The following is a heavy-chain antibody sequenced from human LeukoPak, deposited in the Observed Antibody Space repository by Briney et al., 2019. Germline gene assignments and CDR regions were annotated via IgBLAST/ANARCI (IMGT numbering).Heavy chain of an antibody. CDR1: GYTFTSYG. Sequence: GASVRVSCKASGYTFTSYGISWVRQAPGHGLEWMGWISAYNGNTNYAQKLQGRVTMTTDTSTSTAYMELRSLRSDDTAVYYCAREGIAAAVSPFDYWGQGTLVTVSS. D-gene: IGHD6-13*01. V-gene: IGHV1-18*01. CDR2: ISAYNGNT. CDR3: AREGIAAAVSPFDY. J-gene: IGHJ4*02.